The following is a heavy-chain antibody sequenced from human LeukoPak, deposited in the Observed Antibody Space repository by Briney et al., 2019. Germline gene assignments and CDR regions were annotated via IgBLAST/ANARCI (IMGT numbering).Heavy chain of an antibody. V-gene: IGHV3-23*01. CDR1: GFTFRSYA. CDR3: ARRAAYNSAWYHTDF. CDR2: ISGGGGST. J-gene: IGHJ4*02. D-gene: IGHD6-19*01. Sequence: GGSLRLSCAASGFTFRSYAVSWVRQAPGKGLEWVSAISGGGGSTFYADSVKGRFTISRDNSKNTLFLQMNGLRAEDTAVYYCARRAAYNSAWYHTDFWGQGTLVTVSS.